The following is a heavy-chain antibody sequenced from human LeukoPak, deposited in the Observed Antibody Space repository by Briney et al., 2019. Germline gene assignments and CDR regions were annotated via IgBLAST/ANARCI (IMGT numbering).Heavy chain of an antibody. V-gene: IGHV3-23*01. CDR1: GFTFNNYA. CDR3: AKDRSCTNDICHGDFDY. D-gene: IGHD2-8*01. CDR2: ISGSGGST. J-gene: IGHJ4*02. Sequence: GGSLRLSCAAAGFTFNNYAMSWVRQAPGKGLEWVSSISGSGGSTYSADSVKGRFTISRDNSKNTLYLQMNSLRAEDTALYYCAKDRSCTNDICHGDFDYWGQGTLVTVSS.